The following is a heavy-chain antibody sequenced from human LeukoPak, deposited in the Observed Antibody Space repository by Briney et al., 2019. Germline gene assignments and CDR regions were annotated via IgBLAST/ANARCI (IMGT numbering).Heavy chain of an antibody. CDR2: IWYDGSNE. Sequence: PGGSLRLSCVASGFPFNTYAMHWVRQAPGKGLEWVAIIWYDGSNENYADSVKGRSTISRDNSKNTLYLQMNSLRAEDTAVYYCARVKSTFYDMDVWGQGTTVTVSS. CDR3: ARVKSTFYDMDV. J-gene: IGHJ6*02. CDR1: GFPFNTYA. V-gene: IGHV3-33*01. D-gene: IGHD2/OR15-2a*01.